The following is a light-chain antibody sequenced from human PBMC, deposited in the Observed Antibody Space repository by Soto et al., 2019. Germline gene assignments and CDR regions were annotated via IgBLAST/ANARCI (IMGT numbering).Light chain of an antibody. CDR1: QSISSY. J-gene: IGKJ4*01. CDR2: AAF. CDR3: QQSYSTPLT. Sequence: DIQMTQSPSSLSASVGDRVTITCRASQSISSYLNWYQQKPGKAPKPLIYAAFNLQSGVPSRFSGSGSGTEFTLTISSLQPEDFATYYCQQSYSTPLTFGGGTKVEIK. V-gene: IGKV1-39*01.